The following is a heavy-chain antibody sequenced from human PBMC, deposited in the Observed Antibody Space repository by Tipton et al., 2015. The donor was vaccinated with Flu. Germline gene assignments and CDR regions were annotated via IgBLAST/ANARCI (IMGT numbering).Heavy chain of an antibody. CDR1: DYSISSGYS. CDR2: INDSGST. CDR3: ARGLYGSGSYQWRYFDS. Sequence: LVQPSETLSLICAVSDYSISSGYSWGWVRKPPEKGLDWIGEINDSGSTNYNTSLKSRVTISVDTSKNQFSLKLSSVTAADTTVYYRARGLYGSGSYQWRYFDSWGQGTLVTVSS. D-gene: IGHD3-10*01. V-gene: IGHV4-38-2*01. J-gene: IGHJ4*02.